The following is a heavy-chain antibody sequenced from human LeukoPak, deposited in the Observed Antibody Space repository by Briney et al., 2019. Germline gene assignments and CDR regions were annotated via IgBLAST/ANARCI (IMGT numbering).Heavy chain of an antibody. CDR1: GFTFSSYS. CDR2: ISSSSSYI. CDR3: AREKGGTVSSIETFDY. V-gene: IGHV3-21*01. Sequence: GGSLRLSCAAPGFTFSSYSMNWVRQAPGKGLEWVSSISSSSSYIYYADSVKGRFTISRDNAKNSLYLQMNSLRAEDTAVYYCAREKGGTVSSIETFDYWGQGTLVTVSS. J-gene: IGHJ4*02. D-gene: IGHD6-13*01.